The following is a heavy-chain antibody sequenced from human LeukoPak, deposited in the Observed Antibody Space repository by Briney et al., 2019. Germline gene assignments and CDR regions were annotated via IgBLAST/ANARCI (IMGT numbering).Heavy chain of an antibody. CDR1: GFTFSNYA. D-gene: IGHD4-17*01. CDR2: ITSAGAS. V-gene: IGHV3-23*01. J-gene: IGHJ3*01. CDR3: ARDPNGDYIGAFEF. Sequence: GGSLRLSCAASGFTFSNYAVMWVRQAPGQGLEWVSAITSAGASRYADSVKGRFTISRDNSKNTLYLQMNSLRAEDTAQYFCARDPNGDYIGAFEFWGQGTGVTVPS.